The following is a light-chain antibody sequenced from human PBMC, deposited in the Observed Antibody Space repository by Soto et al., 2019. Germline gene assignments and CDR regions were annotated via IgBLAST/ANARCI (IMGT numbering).Light chain of an antibody. V-gene: IGLV2-23*01. CDR2: EAT. CDR3: CSYAGSQVGV. CDR1: SSDVGSYNL. J-gene: IGLJ3*02. Sequence: QSVLTQPASVSGSPGQSITLPCTGTSSDVGSYNLVSWYQQHPGEVPKLIIYEATKRPSGVSNRFSGSKSGNTASLTISGLQAEDEADYYCCSYAGSQVGVFGGGTKLTVL.